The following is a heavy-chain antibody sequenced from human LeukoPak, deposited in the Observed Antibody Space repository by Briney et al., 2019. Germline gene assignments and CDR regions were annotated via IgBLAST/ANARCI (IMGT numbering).Heavy chain of an antibody. J-gene: IGHJ5*02. CDR2: ISSSSSTI. CDR1: GFTFTNYA. CDR3: ARSPYDYSKWWFDP. V-gene: IGHV3-48*01. Sequence: PGGSLRLSCAASGFTFTNYAMTWVRQAPGKGLEWVSYISSSSSTIYYADSVKGRFTISRDNAKNSLYLQMNSLRAEDTAVYYCARSPYDYSKWWFDPWGQGTLVTVSS. D-gene: IGHD4-11*01.